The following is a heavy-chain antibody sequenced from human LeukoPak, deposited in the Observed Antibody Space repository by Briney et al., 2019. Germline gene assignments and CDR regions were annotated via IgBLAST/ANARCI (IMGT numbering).Heavy chain of an antibody. D-gene: IGHD5-18*01. Sequence: SETLSLTCAVYGGSFSGYFWSYIRQPPGKGLEWLGEISHSGSTNYSPSLKSRVTISVDMSKNQFSLKLSSVTAADTAVYYCARGSRGYSYGWGQGTLVTVSS. J-gene: IGHJ4*02. CDR3: ARGSRGYSYG. V-gene: IGHV4-34*01. CDR2: ISHSGST. CDR1: GGSFSGYF.